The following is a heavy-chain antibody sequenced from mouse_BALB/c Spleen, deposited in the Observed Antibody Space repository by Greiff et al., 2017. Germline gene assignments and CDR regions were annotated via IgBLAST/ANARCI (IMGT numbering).Heavy chain of an antibody. D-gene: IGHD1-1*01. V-gene: IGHV1S137*01. CDR3: ARDYYGSSYPWFAY. Sequence: VQLQQSGAELVRPGVSVKISCKGSGYTFTDYAMHWVKQSHAKSLEWIGVISTYYGDASYNQKFKGKATMTVDKSSSTAYMELARLTSEDSAIYYCARDYYGSSYPWFAYWGQGTLVTVSA. CDR2: ISTYYGDA. CDR1: GYTFTDYA. J-gene: IGHJ3*01.